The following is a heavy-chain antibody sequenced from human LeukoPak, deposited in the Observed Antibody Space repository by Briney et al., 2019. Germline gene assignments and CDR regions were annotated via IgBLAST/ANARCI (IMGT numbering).Heavy chain of an antibody. CDR2: IIPIFGTA. Sequence: SVKVSCKASGGTFSSYAISWVRQAPGQGLEWMGGIIPIFGTANYAQKFQGRVTITADESTSTAYMELSSLRSEDTAVYYCAKDRDGYCSGGICYGDAFDIWGQGTMVTVSS. J-gene: IGHJ3*02. D-gene: IGHD2-15*01. CDR1: GGTFSSYA. V-gene: IGHV1-69*13. CDR3: AKDRDGYCSGGICYGDAFDI.